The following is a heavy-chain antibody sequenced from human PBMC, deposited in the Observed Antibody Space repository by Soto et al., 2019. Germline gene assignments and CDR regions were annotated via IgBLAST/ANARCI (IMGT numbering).Heavy chain of an antibody. D-gene: IGHD4-17*01. CDR2: IYHGGTT. CDR1: GGSISSGGYS. CDR3: ARAQYGDYGYGKDV. Sequence: SETLSLTCAVSGGSISSGGYSWSWIRQPPGKGLEWIGYIYHGGTTYYNPSLKSRVTISVDRSKNQFSLKLSSVTAADTAVYYYARAQYGDYGYGKDVRSQGTTVT. V-gene: IGHV4-30-2*01. J-gene: IGHJ6*02.